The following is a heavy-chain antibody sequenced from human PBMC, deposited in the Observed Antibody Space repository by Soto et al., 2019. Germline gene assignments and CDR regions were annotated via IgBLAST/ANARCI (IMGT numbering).Heavy chain of an antibody. Sequence: QVKLQESGPGLVKASQTLSLTCTVSGGSISSGDYYWRWIRQAPGKGLEWIGYIDYSGSTYYNPSLKSRVTISTDTSKNQFALKLSSVTAADTAVYYCARAQLVGYYFDSWGQGTLVTVSS. CDR1: GGSISSGDYY. V-gene: IGHV4-30-4*01. CDR3: ARAQLVGYYFDS. CDR2: IDYSGST. J-gene: IGHJ4*02. D-gene: IGHD2-2*01.